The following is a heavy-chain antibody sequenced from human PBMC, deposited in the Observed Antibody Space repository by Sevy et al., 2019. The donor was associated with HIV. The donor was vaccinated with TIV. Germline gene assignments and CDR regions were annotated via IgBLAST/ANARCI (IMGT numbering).Heavy chain of an antibody. Sequence: SETLSLTCAVSGGSISSGGYSWNWMRQPPGKGLEWIGYIYHSGITYYNPSLKSRVTISVDRSKNHFSLKLSSVTAADTAVYYCARHWGTVTTPGAFDIWGQGTMVTVS. J-gene: IGHJ3*02. D-gene: IGHD4-17*01. CDR1: GGSISSGGYS. V-gene: IGHV4-30-2*01. CDR2: IYHSGIT. CDR3: ARHWGTVTTPGAFDI.